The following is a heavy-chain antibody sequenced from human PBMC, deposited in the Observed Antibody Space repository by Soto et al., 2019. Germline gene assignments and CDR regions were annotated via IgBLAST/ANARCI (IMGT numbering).Heavy chain of an antibody. CDR1: GYTFTSYG. J-gene: IGHJ6*02. V-gene: IGHV1-18*01. D-gene: IGHD2-2*01. CDR2: ISAYNGNT. CDR3: ARALRYCISTSCPRNYYGMDV. Sequence: QVQLVQSGAEVKKPGATVKVSCQASGYTFTSYGISWVRQAPGQGLEWMGWISAYNGNTNYAQKLQGRVTMTTDTSTSTAYMELRSLRSDDTAVYYCARALRYCISTSCPRNYYGMDVWGQGTTVTVSS.